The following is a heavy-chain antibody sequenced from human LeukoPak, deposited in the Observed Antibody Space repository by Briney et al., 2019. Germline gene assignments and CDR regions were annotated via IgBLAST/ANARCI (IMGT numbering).Heavy chain of an antibody. CDR2: IRWNSGSI. V-gene: IGHV3-9*01. D-gene: IGHD3-22*01. CDR3: AKDRYYYDSSGYYDY. Sequence: GGSLRLSCAASGFTFDDYAMHWVRQAPGKGLEWVSGIRWNSGSIVYADSVKGRFTISRDNAKNSLYLQMNSLRAEDTALYYCAKDRYYYDSSGYYDYWGQGTLVTVSS. J-gene: IGHJ4*02. CDR1: GFTFDDYA.